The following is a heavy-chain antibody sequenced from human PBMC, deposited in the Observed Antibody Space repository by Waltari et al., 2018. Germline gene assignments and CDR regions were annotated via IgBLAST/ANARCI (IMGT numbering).Heavy chain of an antibody. D-gene: IGHD1-26*01. V-gene: IGHV1-69-2*01. CDR3: AKGLYSGSYYGGFDL. CDR2: VDPEGGET. CDR1: GYTFTDYY. Sequence: EVQLVQSGAEVKKPGATVKISCKASGYTFTDYYMHWVQQAPGKGLEWMGRVDPEGGETIYAEKCQGRVTITADTSTDTAYMVLSSLRAEDTAVYYCAKGLYSGSYYGGFDLWGRGTLVTVSS. J-gene: IGHJ2*01.